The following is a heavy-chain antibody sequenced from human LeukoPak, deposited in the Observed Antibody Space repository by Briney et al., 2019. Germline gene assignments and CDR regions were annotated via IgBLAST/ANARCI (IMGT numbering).Heavy chain of an antibody. J-gene: IGHJ5*02. D-gene: IGHD1-20*01. CDR1: GGSFNGYY. Sequence: SETLSLTCAVYGGSFNGYYWSWIRQPPGKGLEWIGEINHSGSTNYNPSLKSRVTISVDTSKNQFSLKLSSVTAADTAVYYCARGITGHNWFDPWGQGTLVTVSS. V-gene: IGHV4-34*01. CDR2: INHSGST. CDR3: ARGITGHNWFDP.